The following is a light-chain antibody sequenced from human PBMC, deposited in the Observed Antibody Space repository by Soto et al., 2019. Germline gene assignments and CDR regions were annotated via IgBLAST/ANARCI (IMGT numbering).Light chain of an antibody. CDR3: PQGHNWPLT. CDR2: VAS. J-gene: IGKJ2*01. Sequence: EIVMTQSPATLSLSPGERAALSCRARQSINSELARYQQKPGQLPRLLIYVASTSATDVPARCTASESGSEISLTISRLQSEDFAAYYCPQGHNWPLTFGQGTMLEI. V-gene: IGKV3-15*01. CDR1: QSINSE.